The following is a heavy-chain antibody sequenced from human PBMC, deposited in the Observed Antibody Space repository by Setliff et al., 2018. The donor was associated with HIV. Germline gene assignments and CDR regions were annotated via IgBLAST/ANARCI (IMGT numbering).Heavy chain of an antibody. J-gene: IGHJ6*02. D-gene: IGHD6-13*01. Sequence: GASVKVSCKASGYTFTRYDINWVRQATGQGPEWMGWMNPNSANTGYAQKFQGRVTMTRNTSISTAYMELSSLRSDDTAVYYCASSWSRVPYYGMDVWGQGTTVTVSS. CDR1: GYTFTRYD. CDR3: ASSWSRVPYYGMDV. CDR2: MNPNSANT. V-gene: IGHV1-8*01.